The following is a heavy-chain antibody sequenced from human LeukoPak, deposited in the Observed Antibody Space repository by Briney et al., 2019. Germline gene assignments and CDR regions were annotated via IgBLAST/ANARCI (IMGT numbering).Heavy chain of an antibody. V-gene: IGHV1-69*04. CDR2: IIPILGIA. D-gene: IGHD2-15*01. CDR3: ASDSDRLKGIRGYFDY. Sequence: GASVKVSCKASGGTFSSYAISWVRQAPGQGLEWMGRIIPILGIANYAQKFQGRVTITADKSTSTAHMELSSLRSEDTAVYYCASDSDRLKGIRGYFDYWGQGTLVTVSS. J-gene: IGHJ4*02. CDR1: GGTFSSYA.